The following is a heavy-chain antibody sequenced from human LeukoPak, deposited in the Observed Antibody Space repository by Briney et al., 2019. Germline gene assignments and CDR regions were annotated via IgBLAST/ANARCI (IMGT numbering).Heavy chain of an antibody. CDR3: ARLNYDSSGYYLSGP. D-gene: IGHD3-22*01. Sequence: PSETLSLTCTVSDGSISSYYWSWIRQPPGKGLEWIGYIYYSGSTNYNPSLKSRVTISVDTSKNQFSLKLSSVTAADTAVYYCARLNYDSSGYYLSGPWGQGTLVTVSS. V-gene: IGHV4-59*08. CDR1: DGSISSYY. CDR2: IYYSGST. J-gene: IGHJ5*02.